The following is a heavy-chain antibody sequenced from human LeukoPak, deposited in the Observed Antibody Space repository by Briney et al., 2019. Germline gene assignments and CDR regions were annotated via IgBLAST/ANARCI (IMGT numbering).Heavy chain of an antibody. D-gene: IGHD3-22*01. CDR1: GFIFSRHS. V-gene: IGHV3-30*04. CDR2: IVAEGIHK. Sequence: PGRSLRLSCTTSGFIFSRHSMPWFRQAPGKGLEWVAVIVAEGIHKYYADSVKGRFTISRDDSKHILYMQMDGLRAEATGVYYCARDMIIGGTPDYFDYWGQGTLVTVSS. J-gene: IGHJ4*02. CDR3: ARDMIIGGTPDYFDY.